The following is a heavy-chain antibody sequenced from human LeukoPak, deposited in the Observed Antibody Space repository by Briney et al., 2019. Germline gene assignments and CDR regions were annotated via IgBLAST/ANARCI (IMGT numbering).Heavy chain of an antibody. CDR2: IYYSGCT. Sequence: PSESLSLTCIAYGGSISSSSSYWDWLRQPPGKGLEWIGSIYYSGCTYYNPSLKRRVTISVDTSKNQFSLKLSSVTAADTAVYYCARDPLIVGATAPDNWLDLWGQGTLVTVSS. D-gene: IGHD1-26*01. J-gene: IGHJ5*02. CDR3: ARDPLIVGATAPDNWLDL. V-gene: IGHV4-39*07. CDR1: GGSISSSSSY.